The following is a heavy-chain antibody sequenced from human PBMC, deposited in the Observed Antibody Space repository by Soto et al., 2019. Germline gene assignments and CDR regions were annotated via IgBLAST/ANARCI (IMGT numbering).Heavy chain of an antibody. CDR3: AARGYSGYDHFDY. J-gene: IGHJ4*02. CDR2: IVVGSGNT. Sequence: GASVKVSCKASGYTFTGYYMQWVRQARGQRLEWIGWIVVGSGNTNYAQKFQERVTITRDMSTSTAYMELSSLRSEDTAVYYCAARGYSGYDHFDYWGQGTLVTVSS. D-gene: IGHD5-12*01. V-gene: IGHV1-58*02. CDR1: GYTFTGYY.